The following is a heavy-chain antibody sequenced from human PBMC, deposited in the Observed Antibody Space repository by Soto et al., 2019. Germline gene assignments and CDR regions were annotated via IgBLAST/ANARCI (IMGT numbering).Heavy chain of an antibody. V-gene: IGHV4-31*03. CDR3: ARDPLWSGYGRGGMDV. CDR2: IYYSGST. CDR1: GGSISSGGYY. J-gene: IGHJ6*02. D-gene: IGHD3-3*01. Sequence: PSETLSLTCTVSGGSISSGGYYWSWIRQHPGKGLEWIGYIYYSGSTYYNPSLKSRVTISVDTSKNQFSLKLSSVTAADTAAYYCARDPLWSGYGRGGMDVWGQGTTVTVSS.